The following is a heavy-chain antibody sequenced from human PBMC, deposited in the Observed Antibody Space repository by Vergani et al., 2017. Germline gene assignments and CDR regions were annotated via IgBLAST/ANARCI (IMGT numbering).Heavy chain of an antibody. V-gene: IGHV4-39*01. CDR2: IYYSGST. J-gene: IGHJ5*02. CDR1: GASIRSSNYY. CDR3: ARHSTVEWLVRLGWINP. Sequence: QLQLQESGPGLVKPSATLSLTCSVSGASIRSSNYYWGWIRQPPGKGLEWMASIYYSGSTYYNQSLKSRVAISVDTSKNQFSLKLSSVTAADTAVYFCARHSTVEWLVRLGWINPWGQGILVTVSS. D-gene: IGHD6-19*01.